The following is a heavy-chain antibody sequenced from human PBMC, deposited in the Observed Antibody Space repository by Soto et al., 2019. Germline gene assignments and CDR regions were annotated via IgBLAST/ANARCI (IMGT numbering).Heavy chain of an antibody. CDR3: ARELAYSSTAWFDP. V-gene: IGHV1-18*01. D-gene: IGHD6-19*01. J-gene: IGHJ5*02. CDR2: ISAYNGNT. CDR1: GYTFSNYG. Sequence: GASVKVSCQTSGYTFSNYGISWVRQAPGQGLEWMGWISAYNGNTNYAQKFQGRVTMTTTTSTSTAYMELRSLRSDDTAVYYCARELAYSSTAWFDPWGQGTLVTVSS.